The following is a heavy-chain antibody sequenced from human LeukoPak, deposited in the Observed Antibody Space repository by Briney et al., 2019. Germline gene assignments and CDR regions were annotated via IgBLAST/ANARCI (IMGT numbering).Heavy chain of an antibody. CDR2: ILFDGSEN. CDR3: ARDRYYGSGSRLTYFDY. J-gene: IGHJ4*02. V-gene: IGHV3-30*09. CDR1: GFTFSSYS. D-gene: IGHD3-10*01. Sequence: GRSLRLSCAASGFTFSSYSMHWVRQAPGKGLEWVALILFDGSENYYADSVKGRFAISRDNSENTLYLQMNSLRGDDTAVYYCARDRYYGSGSRLTYFDYWGQGTLVTVSS.